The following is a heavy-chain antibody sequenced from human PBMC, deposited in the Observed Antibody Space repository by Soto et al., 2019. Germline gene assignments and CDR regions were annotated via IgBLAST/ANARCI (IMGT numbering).Heavy chain of an antibody. CDR2: ISGSGGST. J-gene: IGHJ6*02. Sequence: GGSLRLSCAASGFTFSSYAMSWVRQAPGKGLEWVSAISGSGGSTYYADSVKGRFTISRDNSKNTLYLQMNSLRAEDTAVYYCAKDERADIQLWERNYYYYGMDVWGQGTTVTVSS. CDR1: GFTFSSYA. V-gene: IGHV3-23*01. CDR3: AKDERADIQLWERNYYYYGMDV. D-gene: IGHD5-18*01.